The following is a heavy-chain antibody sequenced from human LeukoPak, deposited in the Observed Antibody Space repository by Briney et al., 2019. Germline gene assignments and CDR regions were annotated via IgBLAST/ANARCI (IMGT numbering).Heavy chain of an antibody. CDR3: ARDIGAYCRSSNCYLGYLDY. J-gene: IGHJ4*02. V-gene: IGHV3-21*03. D-gene: IGHD2-2*01. CDR1: GFTFSSYT. CDR2: IISSGSYI. Sequence: GGSVRLSCAASGFTFSSYTINWVRQAPGKGLEWVSSIISSGSYIYYADSVKGRFTITRDDAKNSMYLQMNSLRAKDTAVYYCARDIGAYCRSSNCYLGYLDYWRQGTLVTVSS.